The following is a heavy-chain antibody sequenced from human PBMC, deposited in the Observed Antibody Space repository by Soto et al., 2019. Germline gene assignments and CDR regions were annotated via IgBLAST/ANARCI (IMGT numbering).Heavy chain of an antibody. V-gene: IGHV3-33*01. J-gene: IGHJ4*02. CDR1: GFTFSTYG. CDR2: IWYDGSRQ. Sequence: QVQLVESGGGAVQPGRSLRLSCAASGFTFSTYGMHWVCQDPGKGLEWVAGIWYDGSRQYYADSVKGRFTISRDNSKNTLSLHMNSLRAEDTAVYYCATEGGAGYSSSWGASWGQGTLVTVSS. D-gene: IGHD6-13*01. CDR3: ATEGGAGYSSSWGAS.